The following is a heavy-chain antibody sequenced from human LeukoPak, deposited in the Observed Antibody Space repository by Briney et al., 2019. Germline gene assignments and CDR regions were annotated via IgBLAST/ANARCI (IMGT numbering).Heavy chain of an antibody. CDR1: GFTFSSHG. D-gene: IGHD2-8*01. V-gene: IGHV3-33*01. CDR3: ARDDTLPDNGLDA. CDR2: IGSDGSR. Sequence: AGGSLRLSCAASGFTFSSHGMHWVRQAPGKGLEWLAVIGSDGSRDNADSVRGRLTISRDNSKNMLFLQVNSLRVEDTAVYFCARDDTLPDNGLDAWGQGTMVTVSS. J-gene: IGHJ3*01.